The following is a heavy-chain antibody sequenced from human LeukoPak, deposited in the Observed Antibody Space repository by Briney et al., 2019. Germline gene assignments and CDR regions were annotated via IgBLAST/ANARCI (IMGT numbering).Heavy chain of an antibody. CDR2: ISGSGGST. Sequence: GGSLRLSCAASGLTFSSYAMSWVRQAPGKGLEWVSAISGSGGSTYYADSVKGRFTISRDNSKNTLYLQMNSLRAEDTAVYYCAKYPTMTTVTIEIDYWGQGTLVTVSS. CDR3: AKYPTMTTVTIEIDY. J-gene: IGHJ4*02. V-gene: IGHV3-23*01. D-gene: IGHD4-17*01. CDR1: GLTFSSYA.